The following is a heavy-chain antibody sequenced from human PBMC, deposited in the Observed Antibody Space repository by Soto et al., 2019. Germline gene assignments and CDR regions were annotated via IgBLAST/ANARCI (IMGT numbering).Heavy chain of an antibody. CDR1: GYTFTSYG. V-gene: IGHV1-18*01. D-gene: IGHD6-13*01. CDR2: ISAYDGNT. J-gene: IGHJ6*02. Sequence: ASVKVSCKASGYTFTSYGISWVRQAPGQGLEWMGWISAYDGNTNYAQKLQGRVTMTTDTSTSTAYMELRSLRSDDTAVYYCARQEAAAGAYYYYGMDVWGQGTKVTVS. CDR3: ARQEAAAGAYYYYGMDV.